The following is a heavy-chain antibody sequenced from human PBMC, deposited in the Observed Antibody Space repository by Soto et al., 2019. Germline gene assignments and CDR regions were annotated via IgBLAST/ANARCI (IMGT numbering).Heavy chain of an antibody. CDR2: ISPSTSHI. D-gene: IGHD2-15*01. Sequence: EVHLVETGGGLVKPGGSLRLSCAVSGFPFSSCTMNWGRQAPGKGLEWVSSISPSTSHIYYADSVKGRFTISRDNAKNSLFLQMNSLRAEDTAVYYCSGCSGGACHQNYGMDVWGQGTTVTVSS. CDR1: GFPFSSCT. J-gene: IGHJ6*02. V-gene: IGHV3-21*01. CDR3: SGCSGGACHQNYGMDV.